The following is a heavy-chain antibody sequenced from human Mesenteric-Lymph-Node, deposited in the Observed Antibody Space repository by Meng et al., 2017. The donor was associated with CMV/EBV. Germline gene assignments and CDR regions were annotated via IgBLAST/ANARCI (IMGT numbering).Heavy chain of an antibody. CDR1: GFTFSNFW. Sequence: GESLKISCAASGFTFSNFWMSWVRQAPGKGLEWVSYISSGGSIHYADSVRGRFTVSRDNAKKLLYLQMNSLRAEDTAVYYCAREPGGSITMIIEDYWGQGTLVTVSS. J-gene: IGHJ4*02. CDR2: ISSGGSI. D-gene: IGHD3-22*01. CDR3: AREPGGSITMIIEDY. V-gene: IGHV3-69-1*02.